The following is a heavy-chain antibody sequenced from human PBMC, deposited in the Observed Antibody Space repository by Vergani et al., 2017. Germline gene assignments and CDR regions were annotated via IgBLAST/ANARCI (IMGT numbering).Heavy chain of an antibody. CDR2: ISGSGGST. D-gene: IGHD2-15*01. CDR3: ARDPGYCSGGSCYFLYYFDY. V-gene: IGHV3-23*04. Sequence: EVQLVESGGGLVQPGGSLRLSCAASGFTFSSYAMSWVRQAPGKGLEWVSAISGSGGSTYYADSVKGRFTISRDNSKNTLYLQMNSLRAEDTAVYYCARDPGYCSGGSCYFLYYFDYWGQGTLVTVSS. CDR1: GFTFSSYA. J-gene: IGHJ4*02.